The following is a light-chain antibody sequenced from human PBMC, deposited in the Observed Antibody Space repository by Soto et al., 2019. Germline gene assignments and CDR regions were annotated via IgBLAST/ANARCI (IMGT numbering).Light chain of an antibody. J-gene: IGLJ1*01. Sequence: QSVLTQPPSASASLGASVTLTCTLSSGYSNYKVDWYQQRPGKGPRFVMRVGTGGIVGSKGDGIPDRFSVLGSGLNRYLTIKNIQEEDESDSHCGADHGSGSNFVYVFGTGTKVTVL. CDR2: VGTGGIVG. CDR1: SGYSNYK. V-gene: IGLV9-49*01. CDR3: GADHGSGSNFVYV.